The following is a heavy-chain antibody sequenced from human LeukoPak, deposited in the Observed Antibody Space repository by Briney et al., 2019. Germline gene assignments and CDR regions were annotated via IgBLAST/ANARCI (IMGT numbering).Heavy chain of an antibody. CDR1: GSTVSSNY. D-gene: IGHD2-15*01. CDR2: FNSGGNT. V-gene: IGHV3-66*01. Sequence: PGGSLRLSCAASGSTVSSNYMSWVRQAPGKGLEWVSAFNSGGNTFYADSVKGRFTISRDNSKNTLYLQMNTLRAEDTAVYYCAGCSASAKRYWGQGTLVTVSS. CDR3: AGCSASAKRY. J-gene: IGHJ4*02.